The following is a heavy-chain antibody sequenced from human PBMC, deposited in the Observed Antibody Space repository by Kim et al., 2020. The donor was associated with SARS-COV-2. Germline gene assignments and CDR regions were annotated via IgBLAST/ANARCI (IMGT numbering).Heavy chain of an antibody. J-gene: IGHJ5*02. Sequence: GGSLRLSCAASGFTFSSYSMNWVRQAPGKGLEWVSSISSSSSYIYYADSVKGRFTISRDNAKNSLYLQMNSLRAEDTAVYYCARRELGYCSGGSCYFRFDPWGQGTLVTVSS. V-gene: IGHV3-21*01. D-gene: IGHD2-15*01. CDR1: GFTFSSYS. CDR2: ISSSSSYI. CDR3: ARRELGYCSGGSCYFRFDP.